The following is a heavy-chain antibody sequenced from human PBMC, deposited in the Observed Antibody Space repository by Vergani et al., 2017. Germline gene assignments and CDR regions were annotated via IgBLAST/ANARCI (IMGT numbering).Heavy chain of an antibody. CDR3: AKTNDIVLMVCAFDY. CDR2: IVVGSGNT. V-gene: IGHV1-58*01. CDR1: GFTFTSSA. D-gene: IGHD2-8*01. J-gene: IGHJ4*02. Sequence: QLVESGPEVKKPGTSVKVSCKASGFTFTSSAVQWVRQARGQRLEWIGWIVVGSGNTNYAQKFQERVTITRDMSTSTAYMELSSLRSEDTAVYYCAKTNDIVLMVCAFDYWGQGTLVTVSS.